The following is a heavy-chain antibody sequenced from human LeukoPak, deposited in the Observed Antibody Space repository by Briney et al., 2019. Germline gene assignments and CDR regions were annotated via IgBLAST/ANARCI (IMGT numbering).Heavy chain of an antibody. J-gene: IGHJ1*01. D-gene: IGHD4-11*01. Sequence: GGSLRLSCAVSGFTFTGFWMSWVRQAPGKGLEWVAVAYGDGSSQYYADSVKGRFSISKDISKNTLSLQMNSLRAEDTAVYSCATGGNFYYSHWGQGTLVTVSS. CDR2: AYGDGSSQ. V-gene: IGHV3-33*08. CDR1: GFTFTGFW. CDR3: ATGGNFYYSH.